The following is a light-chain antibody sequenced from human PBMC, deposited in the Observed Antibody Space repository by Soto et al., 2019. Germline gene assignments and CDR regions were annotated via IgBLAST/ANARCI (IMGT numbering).Light chain of an antibody. CDR3: QQSYSTPFVT. CDR2: AAS. CDR1: QRISTY. V-gene: IGKV1-39*01. Sequence: DIQMTQSPTSLSASVGDRVTITCRASQRISTYLNWYQQKPGKAPKLLIYAASSLQSGVPSRFSGSRSGTDFTLTISSLQPEDFATYYCQQSYSTPFVTFGQGTRLEIK. J-gene: IGKJ5*01.